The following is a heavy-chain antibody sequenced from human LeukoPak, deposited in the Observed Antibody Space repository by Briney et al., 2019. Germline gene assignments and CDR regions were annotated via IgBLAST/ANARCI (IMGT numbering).Heavy chain of an antibody. CDR2: IYYSGST. V-gene: IGHV4-59*01. CDR3: ARDKPLTLGTTHYYYGMDV. D-gene: IGHD1-7*01. Sequence: SETLSLTCTVSGGSISSYYWSWIRQPPGKGLERIGYIYYSGSTNYNPSLKSRVTISVDTSKNQFSLKLSSVTAADTAVYYCARDKPLTLGTTHYYYGMDVWGQGTTVTVSS. CDR1: GGSISSYY. J-gene: IGHJ6*02.